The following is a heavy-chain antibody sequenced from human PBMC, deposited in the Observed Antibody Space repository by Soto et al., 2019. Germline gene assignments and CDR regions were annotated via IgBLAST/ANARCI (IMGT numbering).Heavy chain of an antibody. V-gene: IGHV4-31*03. J-gene: IGHJ4*02. Sequence: PSETLSLTCTVSGGSISSGGDYWSWIRQHPGKGLEWIGYIYYSGSTYYNPSLKSRVTISVDTSKNQFSLKLSSVTAADTAVYYWARSRGGYNYFDYWGQETLVTVSS. CDR1: GGSISSGGDY. CDR3: ARSRGGYNYFDY. CDR2: IYYSGST. D-gene: IGHD1-1*01.